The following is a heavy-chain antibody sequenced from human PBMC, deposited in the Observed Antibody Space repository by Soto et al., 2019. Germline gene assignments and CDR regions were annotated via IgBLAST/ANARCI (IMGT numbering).Heavy chain of an antibody. CDR3: AHIIPWVGVGVGGMAV. Sequence: QITLKESGPTLVKPTQTLTLTCTFSGFSLNTRGVGVGWIRQPPGKALEWLALIYWDDDKRYSPSLKTRLTSTKXPXEXXVVLTMTNMAPVDTATYYCAHIIPWVGVGVGGMAVWGPGTTVTVSS. D-gene: IGHD1-26*01. J-gene: IGHJ6*02. V-gene: IGHV2-5*02. CDR1: GFSLNTRGVG. CDR2: IYWDDDK.